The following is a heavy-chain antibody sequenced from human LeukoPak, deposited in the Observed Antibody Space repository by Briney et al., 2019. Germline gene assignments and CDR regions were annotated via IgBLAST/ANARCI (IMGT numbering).Heavy chain of an antibody. CDR2: ISSSSSYI. CDR1: GFTFSNFS. Sequence: GGSLRLSCAASGFTFSNFSMNWVRQAPGKGLEWVSSISSSSSYIYYADSVKGRFTISRDNAKNSLYLQMNSLRAEDTAVYYCARAYGDYVDSSDYWGQGTLVTVSS. D-gene: IGHD4-17*01. CDR3: ARAYGDYVDSSDY. J-gene: IGHJ4*02. V-gene: IGHV3-21*01.